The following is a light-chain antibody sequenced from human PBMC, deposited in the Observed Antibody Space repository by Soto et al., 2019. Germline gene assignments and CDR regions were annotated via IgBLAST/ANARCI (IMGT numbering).Light chain of an antibody. J-gene: IGKJ2*01. Sequence: EIVLTQSPGTLSLSPGERATLPCRASQSVGSYLAWYQQRPGQAPRLLISGASTRATGIPDRFSGSGSGTDFTLNISRLEPEDFAVYYCQQYGSTPYTFGQGTNLEIK. V-gene: IGKV3-20*01. CDR2: GAS. CDR3: QQYGSTPYT. CDR1: QSVGSY.